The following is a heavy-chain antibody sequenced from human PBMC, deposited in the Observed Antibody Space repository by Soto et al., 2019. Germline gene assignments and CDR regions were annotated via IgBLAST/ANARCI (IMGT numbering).Heavy chain of an antibody. CDR3: ARSGAAAGIDDGMDV. Sequence: QVQLVQSGAEVKKPGASVKVSCKASGCTFTSYDINWVRQATGQGLEWMGWMNPNSGNTGYAHKFQGRVTMTRNTSISTAYMELSSLRSEDTAVYYCARSGAAAGIDDGMDVWGQGTTVTVSS. CDR1: GCTFTSYD. D-gene: IGHD6-13*01. V-gene: IGHV1-8*01. CDR2: MNPNSGNT. J-gene: IGHJ6*02.